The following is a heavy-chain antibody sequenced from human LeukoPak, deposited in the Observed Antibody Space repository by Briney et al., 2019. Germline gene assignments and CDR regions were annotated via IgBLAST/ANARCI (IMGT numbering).Heavy chain of an antibody. Sequence: SETLSLTCTVSGGSISSGSYYWSWIRQPAGKGLEWIGRIYTSGSTNYNPSLKSRVTISVDTPKNQFSLKLSSVTAADTAVYYCARAGALRVYDYWGQGTLVTVSS. CDR1: GGSISSGSYY. CDR2: IYTSGST. D-gene: IGHD6-13*01. J-gene: IGHJ4*02. V-gene: IGHV4-61*02. CDR3: ARAGALRVYDY.